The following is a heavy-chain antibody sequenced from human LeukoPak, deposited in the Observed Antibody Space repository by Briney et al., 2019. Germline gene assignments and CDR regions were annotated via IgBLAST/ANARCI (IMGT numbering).Heavy chain of an antibody. CDR1: GFTFSSYA. V-gene: IGHV3-23*01. Sequence: GGSLRLSCAASGFTFSSYAMNWVRQTPGKGLEWVAVIGTNDGNTACADSVKGRSTVSRDNSKNTLFLQMKSLGAEDTAVYYCAKDREGTMAYDYFDCWGQGTLVTVSS. J-gene: IGHJ4*02. D-gene: IGHD3-16*01. CDR3: AKDREGTMAYDYFDC. CDR2: IGTNDGNT.